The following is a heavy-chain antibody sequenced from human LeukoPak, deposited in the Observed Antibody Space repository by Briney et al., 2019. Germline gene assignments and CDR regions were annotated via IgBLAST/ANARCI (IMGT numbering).Heavy chain of an antibody. V-gene: IGHV4-59*01. Sequence: PSETLSLTSSVSGDSISTYHWNWIRKPPGKGLEWIAYMHSTGNSKYKTSLKSRATMSVETTKTPVILNLSFITAETTAVYYCRRDKRHSYCRYLAPWGQGMLVTVSS. D-gene: IGHD5-18*01. J-gene: IGHJ5*02. CDR3: RRDKRHSYCRYLAP. CDR1: GDSISTYH. CDR2: MHSTGNS.